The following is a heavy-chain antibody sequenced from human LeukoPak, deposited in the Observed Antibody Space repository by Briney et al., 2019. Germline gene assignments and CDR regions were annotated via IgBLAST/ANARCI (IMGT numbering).Heavy chain of an antibody. CDR1: GLTFDDYA. CDR3: AKDRGYSYGYGWFDP. V-gene: IGHV3-9*01. CDR2: ISWNSGSI. Sequence: PGRSLRLSCAASGLTFDDYAMHWVRQAPGKGLEWVSGISWNSGSIGYADSVKGRFTISRDNAKNSLYPQMNSLRAEDTALYYCAKDRGYSYGYGWFDPWGQGTLVTVSS. J-gene: IGHJ5*02. D-gene: IGHD5-18*01.